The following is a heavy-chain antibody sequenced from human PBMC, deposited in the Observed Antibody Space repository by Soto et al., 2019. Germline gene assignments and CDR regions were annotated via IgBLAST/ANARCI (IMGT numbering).Heavy chain of an antibody. D-gene: IGHD4-17*01. V-gene: IGHV3-33*01. CDR3: ARGLSTVTTSY. CDR2: IWYDGSNK. J-gene: IGHJ4*02. Sequence: GWSLRLSCASSVFTFISYGMHWVRQAPGKGLEWVAVIWYDGSNKYYADSVKGRFTISRDNSKNTLYLQMNSLRAEDTAVYYCARGLSTVTTSYWGQGTLVTVSS. CDR1: VFTFISYG.